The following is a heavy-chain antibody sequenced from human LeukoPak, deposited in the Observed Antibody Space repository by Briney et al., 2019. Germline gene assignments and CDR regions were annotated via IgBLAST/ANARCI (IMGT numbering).Heavy chain of an antibody. CDR1: GFTFSSYA. D-gene: IGHD6-13*01. V-gene: IGHV3-23*01. J-gene: IGHJ4*02. CDR3: ARFVTESGTRSFDC. Sequence: PGGSLRLSCAASGFTFSSYAMSWVRQAPGKGLEWVSVTSVGGTSTSYADSVKGRFTISRDRSKDTLYLQMDSLRAEDTAIYYCARFVTESGTRSFDCWGQGTLVTVSP. CDR2: TSVGGTST.